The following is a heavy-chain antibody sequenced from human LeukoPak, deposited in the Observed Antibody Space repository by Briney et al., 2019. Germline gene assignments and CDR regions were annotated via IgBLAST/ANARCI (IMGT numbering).Heavy chain of an antibody. J-gene: IGHJ5*02. CDR3: ARGQGYMVRGASWPVDWFDP. Sequence: SETLSLTCTVSGGSISSYYWSWIRQPPGKGLEWIGITISVGSTNYNPSLKSRVTISVDTSKNQFSLKLSSVTAADTAVYYCARGQGYMVRGASWPVDWFDPWGQGTLVTVSS. CDR1: GGSISSYY. V-gene: IGHV4-59*01. D-gene: IGHD3-10*01. CDR2: TISVGST.